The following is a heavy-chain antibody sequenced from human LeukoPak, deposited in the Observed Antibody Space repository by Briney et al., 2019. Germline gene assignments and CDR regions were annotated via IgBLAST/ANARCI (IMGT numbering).Heavy chain of an antibody. J-gene: IGHJ6*02. Sequence: ASVKVSCKASGYTFTSYDINWVRQATGQGLEWMGWMNPNSGNTGYAQKFQGRVTMTRNTSISTAYMELSSLRSEDTAVYYCARVYSSSSYYYYYYGMDVWGQGTTVTVSS. CDR3: ARVYSSSSYYYYYYGMDV. CDR2: MNPNSGNT. D-gene: IGHD6-13*01. CDR1: GYTFTSYD. V-gene: IGHV1-8*01.